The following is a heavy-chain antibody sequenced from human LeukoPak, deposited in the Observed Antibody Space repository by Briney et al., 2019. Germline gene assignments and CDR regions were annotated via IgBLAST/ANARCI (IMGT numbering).Heavy chain of an antibody. D-gene: IGHD5-12*01. CDR2: IGSSGNVM. J-gene: IGHJ6*02. CDR3: ARDTYDIGYDYLHYYGMDV. Sequence: QPGGSLRLSCAASGFTFSSYEMNWVRQAPGKGLEWVSYIGSSGNVMYYADSVKGRFTISRDNAKNSLYLQMNSLRAEDTAVYYCARDTYDIGYDYLHYYGMDVWGQGTTVTVSS. CDR1: GFTFSSYE. V-gene: IGHV3-48*03.